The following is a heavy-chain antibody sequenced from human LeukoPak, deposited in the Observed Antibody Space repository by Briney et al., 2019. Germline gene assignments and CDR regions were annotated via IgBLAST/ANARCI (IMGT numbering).Heavy chain of an antibody. V-gene: IGHV3-43*01. D-gene: IGHD3-10*01. CDR2: FSWDGVTT. Sequence: PGGSLRLSCAATGFTFDDYTMHWVRQPPGKGLEWVSLFSWDGVTTYYADSVKGRFTISRDNSKNTLYLQMNSLRAEDTAVYYCAKSFAYYGSGSYYTYWGQGTLVTVSS. CDR1: GFTFDDYT. J-gene: IGHJ4*02. CDR3: AKSFAYYGSGSYYTY.